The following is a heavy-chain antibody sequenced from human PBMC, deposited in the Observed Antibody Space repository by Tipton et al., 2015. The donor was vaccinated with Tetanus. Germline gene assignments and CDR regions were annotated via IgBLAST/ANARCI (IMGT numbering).Heavy chain of an antibody. D-gene: IGHD1-26*01. CDR3: ARDRVGATHAGTDV. CDR2: IYYSGST. J-gene: IGHJ6*02. V-gene: IGHV4-61*01. CDR1: GGSVSSGSYY. Sequence: TLSLTCTVSGGSVSSGSYYWSWIRQPPGKGLEWIGYIYYSGSTNYNPSLKSRVTISVDTSKNQFSLKLSSVTAADTAVYYCARDRVGATHAGTDVWGQGTTVTVSS.